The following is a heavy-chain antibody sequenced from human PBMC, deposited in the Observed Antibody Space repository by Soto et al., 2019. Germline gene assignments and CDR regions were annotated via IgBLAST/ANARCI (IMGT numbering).Heavy chain of an antibody. J-gene: IGHJ4*02. CDR2: IYYSGST. Sequence: QVQLQESGPGLVKPSQTLSLTCTVSGGSISSGDYYWSWIRQPPGKGLEWIGYIYYSGSTYYNPSLKSRVTISVDTSKNQFSLKLSSVTAAYTAVYYCARVTYYYDSSGYYTSPIFDYWGQGTLVTVSS. CDR1: GGSISSGDYY. CDR3: ARVTYYYDSSGYYTSPIFDY. V-gene: IGHV4-30-4*01. D-gene: IGHD3-22*01.